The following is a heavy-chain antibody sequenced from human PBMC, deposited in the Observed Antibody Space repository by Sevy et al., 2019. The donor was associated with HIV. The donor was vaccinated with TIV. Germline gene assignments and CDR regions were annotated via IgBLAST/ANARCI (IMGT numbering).Heavy chain of an antibody. J-gene: IGHJ6*02. D-gene: IGHD3-3*01. Sequence: ASVKVSCKASGYTFRSYGISWVRQAPGQGPEWMGWISGYNGNTKFAQRVQDRVTMTTDSSTSTASMELRSLRSDDTATYYCARDGMLIRGMVISPNHYYSGMDVWGHGTTVTVSS. CDR2: ISGYNGNT. CDR1: GYTFRSYG. CDR3: ARDGMLIRGMVISPNHYYSGMDV. V-gene: IGHV1-18*01.